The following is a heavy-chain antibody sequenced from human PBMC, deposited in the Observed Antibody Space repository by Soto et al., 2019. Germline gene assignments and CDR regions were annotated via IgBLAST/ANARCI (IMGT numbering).Heavy chain of an antibody. Sequence: QVQLQESGPGLVKPSQTLSLTCTVSGGSISSGGYYWSWIRHHPGKGLEWIGYIYYSGTTYNNPSLKSRVTISVDTSKNQFSLKLSSVTAAASAVYYCARVYSGYDYRGWFDPWGQGSLVTVSS. D-gene: IGHD5-12*01. CDR2: IYYSGTT. CDR3: ARVYSGYDYRGWFDP. CDR1: GGSISSGGYY. V-gene: IGHV4-31*03. J-gene: IGHJ5*02.